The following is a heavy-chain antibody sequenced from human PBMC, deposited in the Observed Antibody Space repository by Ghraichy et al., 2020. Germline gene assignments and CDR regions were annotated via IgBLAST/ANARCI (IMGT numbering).Heavy chain of an antibody. CDR2: INHSGST. V-gene: IGHV4-34*01. CDR1: GGSFSGYY. J-gene: IGHJ3*02. Sequence: SETLSLTCAVYGGSFSGYYWSWIRQPPGKGLEWIGEINHSGSTNYNPSLKSRVTISVDTSKNQFSLKLSSVTAADTAVYYCARRDYDFWSGYYTVKSVGRARAFDIWGQGTMVTVSS. D-gene: IGHD3-3*01. CDR3: ARRDYDFWSGYYTVKSVGRARAFDI.